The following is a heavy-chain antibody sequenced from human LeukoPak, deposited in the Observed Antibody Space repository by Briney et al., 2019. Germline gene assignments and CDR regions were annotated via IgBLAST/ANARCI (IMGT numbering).Heavy chain of an antibody. D-gene: IGHD4-17*01. V-gene: IGHV1-2*02. CDR1: GSTLTCYY. CDR2: TDPNSGGT. J-gene: IGHJ5*02. CDR3: SRDVTTVAVTGIVNWFDP. Sequence: GASVKVSCKASGSTLTCYYIHWVRQAPGQGLERMGWTDPNSGGTNYAQKFQGRVTMTRDASISTAYMELSSLRSGDTAVDYCSRDVTTVAVTGIVNWFDPWGQGTLVTVSS.